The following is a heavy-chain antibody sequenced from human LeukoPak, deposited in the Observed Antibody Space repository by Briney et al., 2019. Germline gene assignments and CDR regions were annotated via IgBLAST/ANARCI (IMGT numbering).Heavy chain of an antibody. V-gene: IGHV3-23*01. Sequence: GGSLRLSCAASGITFSSYAMSWVRQAPGKGLEWVSAISGSGGSTYYADSVKGRFTIPRDTSKNTLYLQMNSLRADDTAVYYCARYYYYYYGMDVWGQGTTVTVSS. CDR1: GITFSSYA. CDR2: ISGSGGST. CDR3: ARYYYYYYGMDV. J-gene: IGHJ6*02.